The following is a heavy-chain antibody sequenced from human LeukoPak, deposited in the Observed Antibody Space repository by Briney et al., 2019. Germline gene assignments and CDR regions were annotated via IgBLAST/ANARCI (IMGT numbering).Heavy chain of an antibody. Sequence: ASVKVSCKASGYTFTSYAMNWVRQAPGQGLEWMGWINTNTGNPTYAQGFTGRFVFSLDTSVSTAYLQISSLKAEDTAVYYCARDLNPRITIFGVVTGARYRNWFDPWGQGTLVTVSS. D-gene: IGHD3-3*01. CDR2: INTNTGNP. J-gene: IGHJ5*02. V-gene: IGHV7-4-1*02. CDR3: ARDLNPRITIFGVVTGARYRNWFDP. CDR1: GYTFTSYA.